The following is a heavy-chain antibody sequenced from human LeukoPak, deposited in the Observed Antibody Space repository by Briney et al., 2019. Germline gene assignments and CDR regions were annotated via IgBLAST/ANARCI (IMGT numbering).Heavy chain of an antibody. CDR2: MSASGST. CDR3: ARVYYYDSSGYHWFDP. J-gene: IGHJ5*02. V-gene: IGHV4-4*07. CDR1: GGSISSYY. Sequence: SETLSLTCTVSGGSISSYYWSWIRQPAGRGLEWIGRMSASGSTNYSPSLKSRVTMSVDTSKNQFSLRLNSVTAADTAVYYCARVYYYDSSGYHWFDPWGQGTLVTVSS. D-gene: IGHD3-22*01.